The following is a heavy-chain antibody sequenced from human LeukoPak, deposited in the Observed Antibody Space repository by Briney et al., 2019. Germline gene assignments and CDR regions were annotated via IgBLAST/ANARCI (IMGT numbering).Heavy chain of an antibody. CDR1: GFTFCDYS. Sequence: GGSLRLSCAASGFTFCDYSMTWIRQAPGKGLEWVSYISGSGSTIYYADSVKGRFTISRDNAKNSLSMRMNSLSAEDTAVYYCATGYSSGWYFYFQHWGQGSLVSVSS. J-gene: IGHJ1*01. CDR3: ATGYSSGWYFYFQH. CDR2: ISGSGSTI. D-gene: IGHD6-19*01. V-gene: IGHV3-11*04.